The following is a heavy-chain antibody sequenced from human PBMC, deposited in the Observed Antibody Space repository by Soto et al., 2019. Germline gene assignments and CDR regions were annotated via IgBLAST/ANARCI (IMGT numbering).Heavy chain of an antibody. J-gene: IGHJ6*02. CDR2: IYHSGST. CDR1: GYSISSGYY. Sequence: SETLSLTCAVSGYSISSGYYWGWIRQPPGKGLEWIGSIYHSGSTYYNPSLKSRVTISVDTSKNQFSLKLSSVTAADTAVYYCASGVGATSYYYYGMDVWGQGTTVTVSS. D-gene: IGHD1-26*01. CDR3: ASGVGATSYYYYGMDV. V-gene: IGHV4-38-2*01.